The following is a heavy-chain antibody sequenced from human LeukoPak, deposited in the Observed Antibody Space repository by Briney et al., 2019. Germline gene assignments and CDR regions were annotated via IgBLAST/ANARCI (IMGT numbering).Heavy chain of an antibody. D-gene: IGHD2-15*01. CDR2: ISTSSSTI. V-gene: IGHV3-48*04. CDR3: ARSRGLVGASTSPWFDP. Sequence: PGGSLRLSCAASGFAFSSYSMNWVRQAPGKGLEWVSYISTSSSTIYYADSVKGRFTISRDNAKNSLYLQMNSLRAEDTAVYYCARSRGLVGASTSPWFDPWGQGTLVTVSS. J-gene: IGHJ5*02. CDR1: GFAFSSYS.